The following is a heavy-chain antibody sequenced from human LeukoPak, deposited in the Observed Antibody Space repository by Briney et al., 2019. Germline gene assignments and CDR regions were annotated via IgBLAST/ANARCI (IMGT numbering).Heavy chain of an antibody. J-gene: IGHJ3*02. CDR2: FDPEDGET. D-gene: IGHD1-26*01. CDR3: ATVLGGSYADAFDI. Sequence: ASVKVSCKVSGYTLTELSMHWVRQAPGKGLEWMGGFDPEDGETIYAQKFQGRVTMTEDTSTDTAYMELSSLRSEDTAVYYCATVLGGSYADAFDIWGQGTMVTVSS. CDR1: GYTLTELS. V-gene: IGHV1-24*01.